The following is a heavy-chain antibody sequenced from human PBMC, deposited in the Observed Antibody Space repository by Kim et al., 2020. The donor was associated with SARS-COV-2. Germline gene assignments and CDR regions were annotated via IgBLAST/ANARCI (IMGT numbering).Heavy chain of an antibody. CDR2: INHSGST. Sequence: SETLSLTCAVYGGSFSGYYWSWIRQPPGKGLEWIGEINHSGSTNYNPSLKSRVTISVDTSKNQFSLKLSSVTAADTAVYYCARMRTAMQYIYYFYYWGQGTLVTVSS. CDR1: GGSFSGYY. J-gene: IGHJ4*02. CDR3: ARMRTAMQYIYYFYY. D-gene: IGHD2-2*01. V-gene: IGHV4-34*01.